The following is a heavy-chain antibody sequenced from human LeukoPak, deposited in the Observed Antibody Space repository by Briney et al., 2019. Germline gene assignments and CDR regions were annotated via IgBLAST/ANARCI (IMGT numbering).Heavy chain of an antibody. CDR2: ISGSGGST. D-gene: IGHD3-10*01. Sequence: PGGSLRLSCVASGFTFSNYVMSWVRQAPGKGLEWVSAISGSGGSTYYADSVKGRFTISRDNSKNTLYLQMSSLRAEDTAVYYCARGATKSIYGSGSQFDYWGQGTLVTVSS. J-gene: IGHJ4*02. CDR3: ARGATKSIYGSGSQFDY. V-gene: IGHV3-23*01. CDR1: GFTFSNYV.